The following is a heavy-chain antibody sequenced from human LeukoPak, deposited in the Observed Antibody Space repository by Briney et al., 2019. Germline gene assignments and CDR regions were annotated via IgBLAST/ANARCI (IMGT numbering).Heavy chain of an antibody. J-gene: IGHJ3*02. V-gene: IGHV3-30*18. D-gene: IGHD1-1*01. CDR1: GFTFSSYG. CDR3: VKDRAVQLEPGLLGDAFDI. CDR2: ISYDGSNK. Sequence: GRCLRLSCAASGFTFSSYGMRWVRQAPGEGLGWVAVISYDGSNKYYADSVKGRFTISRDNSKNTLYLQMNSLRAEDTAVYYCVKDRAVQLEPGLLGDAFDIWGQGTMVTVSS.